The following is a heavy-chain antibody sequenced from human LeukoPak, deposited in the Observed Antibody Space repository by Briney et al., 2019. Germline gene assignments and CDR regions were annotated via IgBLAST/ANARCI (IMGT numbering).Heavy chain of an antibody. D-gene: IGHD1-26*01. CDR1: EFTFSSYA. V-gene: IGHV3-23*01. CDR3: AKEPSPYSGSYGGGDY. J-gene: IGHJ4*02. CDR2: VSGSGGST. Sequence: PGGSLRLSCAASEFTFSSYAMSWVRQAPGKGLEWVSAVSGSGGSTNYADSVKGRFTISRDNSKNTLYLQMNSLRAEDTAVYYCAKEPSPYSGSYGGGDYWGQGTLVTVSS.